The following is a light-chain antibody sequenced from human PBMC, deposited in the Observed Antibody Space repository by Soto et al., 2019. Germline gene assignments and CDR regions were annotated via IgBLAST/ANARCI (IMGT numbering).Light chain of an antibody. J-gene: IGLJ2*01. Sequence: QSVLTQPASLSGSPGQSITISCTGTSTDIGSYNYVSWYQQHPGKAPKLMIFDVSYRPSGISDRFSGSKSGNTASLTISGLQPEDEADYYCSSSGASSTLFGGGTKVTVL. V-gene: IGLV2-14*03. CDR2: DVS. CDR3: SSSGASSTL. CDR1: STDIGSYNY.